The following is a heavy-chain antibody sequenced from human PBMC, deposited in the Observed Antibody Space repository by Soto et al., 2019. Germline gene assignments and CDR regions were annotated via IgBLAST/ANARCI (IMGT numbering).Heavy chain of an antibody. J-gene: IGHJ4*02. CDR2: INHSGST. V-gene: IGHV4-34*01. CDR1: GGSFGGDD. CDR3: ARGRKYYYDSSRYSHRYYFDS. D-gene: IGHD3-22*01. Sequence: SETLSLTCSVYGGSFGGDDCSWVRQPPGNGLEWIGEINHSGSTNYNPSLKSRVTISVDTSKNQFSLKLSSVTAADTAVYYCARGRKYYYDSSRYSHRYYFDSWGQGNMVTVSS.